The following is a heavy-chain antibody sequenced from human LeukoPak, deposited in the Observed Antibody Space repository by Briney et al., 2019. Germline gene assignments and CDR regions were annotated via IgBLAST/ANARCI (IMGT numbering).Heavy chain of an antibody. J-gene: IGHJ4*02. Sequence: PGGSLRLSCVASGFTFSNYGMHWVRQAPGKGLEWVTVIAYDESSKYYADSVKGRFTISRDNSKNTLYLQMNSLRAEDTAVYYCARVRMGATYYFDSWGQGTLVTVSS. CDR1: GFTFSNYG. CDR3: ARVRMGATYYFDS. D-gene: IGHD1-26*01. CDR2: IAYDESSK. V-gene: IGHV3-30*03.